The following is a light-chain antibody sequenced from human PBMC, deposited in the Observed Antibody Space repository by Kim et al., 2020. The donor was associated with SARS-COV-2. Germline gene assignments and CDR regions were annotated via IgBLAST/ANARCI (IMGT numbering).Light chain of an antibody. CDR2: GKN. CDR3: NSRDSSGNHYV. CDR1: SLRSYY. J-gene: IGLJ1*01. Sequence: ALGQTVRITCQGDSLRSYYASWYQQKPGQAPVLVIYGKNNRPSGIPDRFSGSSSGNTASLTITGAQAEDVADYYCNSRDSSGNHYVFGTGTKVTVL. V-gene: IGLV3-19*01.